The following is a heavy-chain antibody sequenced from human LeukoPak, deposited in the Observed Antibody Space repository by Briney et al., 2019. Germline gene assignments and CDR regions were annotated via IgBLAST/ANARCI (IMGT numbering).Heavy chain of an antibody. D-gene: IGHD2-2*01. V-gene: IGHV3-53*01. J-gene: IGHJ6*02. Sequence: GGSLRLSCAASGFTFSSYEMNWVRQAPGKGLEWVSVIYSGGSTYYADSVKGRFTISRDNSKNTLYLQMNSLRAEDTAVYYCARDRTDGYYGMDVWGQGTTVTVSS. CDR3: ARDRTDGYYGMDV. CDR2: IYSGGST. CDR1: GFTFSSYE.